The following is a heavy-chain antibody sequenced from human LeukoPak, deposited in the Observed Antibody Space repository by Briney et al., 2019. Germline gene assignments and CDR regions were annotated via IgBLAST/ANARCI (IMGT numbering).Heavy chain of an antibody. D-gene: IGHD2-21*01. CDR3: ARLVRGYCGGDCYSLWDLDY. CDR1: GYSFTSYW. CDR2: IYPGDSDT. J-gene: IGHJ4*02. Sequence: GESLKISCKGSGYSFTSYWIGWVRQMPGKGLEWMGIIYPGDSDTRYSPSFQGQVTISADKSISTAYLQWSSLKASDTAMYYCARLVRGYCGGDCYSLWDLDYWGQGTLVTVSS. V-gene: IGHV5-51*01.